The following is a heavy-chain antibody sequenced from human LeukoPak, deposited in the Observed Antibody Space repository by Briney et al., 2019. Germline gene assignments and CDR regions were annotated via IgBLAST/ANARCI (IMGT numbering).Heavy chain of an antibody. CDR3: ARRYGSGSYLIDY. Sequence: SETLSLTCTVSGGSISSSSYYWSWIRQPPGKGLEWIGEINHSGSTNYNPSLKSRVTTSVDTSKNQFSLKLSSVTAADTAVYYCARRYGSGSYLIDYWGQGTLVTVSS. J-gene: IGHJ4*02. D-gene: IGHD3-10*01. V-gene: IGHV4-39*07. CDR1: GGSISSSSYY. CDR2: INHSGST.